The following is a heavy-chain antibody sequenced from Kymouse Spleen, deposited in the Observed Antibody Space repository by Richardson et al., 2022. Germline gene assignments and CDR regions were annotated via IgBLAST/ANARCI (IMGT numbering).Heavy chain of an antibody. D-gene: IGHD2-8*01. CDR3: ARGGVLMVYAFDY. J-gene: IGHJ4*02. Sequence: QVQLQESGPGLVKPSETLSLTCTVSGGSISSYYWSWIRQPPGKGLEWIGYIYYSGSTNYNPSLKSRVTISVDTSKNQFSLKLSSVTAADTAVYYCARGGVLMVYAFDYWGQGTLVTVSS. CDR1: GGSISSYY. V-gene: IGHV4-59*01. CDR2: IYYSGST.